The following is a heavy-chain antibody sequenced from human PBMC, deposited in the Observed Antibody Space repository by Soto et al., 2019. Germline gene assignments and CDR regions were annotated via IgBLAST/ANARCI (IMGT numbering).Heavy chain of an antibody. CDR2: INRGDAGI. Sequence: EVQLLESGGALVQLGGPLRLSCGAPGLTFSNFAMSWVRQAPGKGLEWVSSINRGDAGIYYADSVKGRFTISRDDSKNTLSLQMNSLRAEDTAIYYCAKNYYFDNWGQGALVTVSS. V-gene: IGHV3-23*01. CDR1: GLTFSNFA. J-gene: IGHJ4*02. CDR3: AKNYYFDN.